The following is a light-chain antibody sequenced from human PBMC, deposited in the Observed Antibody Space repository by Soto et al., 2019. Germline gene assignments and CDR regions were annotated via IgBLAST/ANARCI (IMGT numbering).Light chain of an antibody. J-gene: IGKJ2*01. V-gene: IGKV3-20*01. CDR1: QSISSRN. CDR2: GTS. Sequence: EIVLTQSPGTLSLSPRERATLSCRASQSISSRNLAWYQQKPGQAPRLLIYGTSSRATGIPDRFSGSGSVTDFTLTINRLEPEDFAVYYCQQYSDFPYTFGQGTQLEVK. CDR3: QQYSDFPYT.